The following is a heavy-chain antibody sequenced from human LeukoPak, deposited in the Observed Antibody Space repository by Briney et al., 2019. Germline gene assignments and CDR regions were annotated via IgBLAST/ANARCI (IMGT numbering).Heavy chain of an antibody. V-gene: IGHV4-31*03. CDR3: ARGLYDSSGYYSDVWDY. J-gene: IGHJ4*02. Sequence: SETLSLTCTVSGGSISSGGYYWSWIRQHPGKGLEWIGYIYYSGSTYYNPSLKSRVTISVDTSKNQFSLKLSSVTAADTAVYYCARGLYDSSGYYSDVWDYWGQGTLVTVSS. CDR2: IYYSGST. D-gene: IGHD3-22*01. CDR1: GGSISSGGYY.